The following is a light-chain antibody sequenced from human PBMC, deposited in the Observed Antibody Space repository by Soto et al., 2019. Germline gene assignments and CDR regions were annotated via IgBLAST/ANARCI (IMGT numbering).Light chain of an antibody. Sequence: EIVMTQSPLSLPVTPGEPSSISFKSSQSLLNSNGYNYLDWYLQKPGQSPQLLISLASNRASGVPDRFSGSGSGTDFTLKISRVEAEDVGVYYCMQALQVPPTFGQGTKVDIK. J-gene: IGKJ1*01. CDR3: MQALQVPPT. V-gene: IGKV2-28*01. CDR2: LAS. CDR1: QSLLNSNGYNY.